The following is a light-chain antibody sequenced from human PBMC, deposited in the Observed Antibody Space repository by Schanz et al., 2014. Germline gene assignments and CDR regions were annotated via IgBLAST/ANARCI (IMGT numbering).Light chain of an antibody. CDR3: QHYNTSPWT. CDR1: QSLTNSQ. CDR2: DAS. J-gene: IGKJ1*01. Sequence: EIVLTQSPGTQSLSPGDRATLSCRASQSLTNSQLAWYQQKPGQAPRLLIYDASNRATGIPSRFSGSGSGTEFTLTISSLQPDDFATYYCQHYNTSPWTFGQGTKVEI. V-gene: IGKV3-20*01.